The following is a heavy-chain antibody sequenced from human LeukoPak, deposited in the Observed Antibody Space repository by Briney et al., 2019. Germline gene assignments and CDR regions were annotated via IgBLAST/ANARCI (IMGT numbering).Heavy chain of an antibody. D-gene: IGHD2-21*02. CDR2: IIPIFGTA. CDR1: GGTFSSYA. V-gene: IGHV1-69*05. CDR3: ARVRTEVKTAIRGSRAYYYYYMDV. J-gene: IGHJ6*03. Sequence: ASVKVSCKASGGTFSSYAISWVRQAPGQGLEWMGGIIPIFGTANYAQKFQGRVTITTDESTSTAYMELSSLRSEDTAVYYCARVRTEVKTAIRGSRAYYYYYMDVWGKGTTVTVSS.